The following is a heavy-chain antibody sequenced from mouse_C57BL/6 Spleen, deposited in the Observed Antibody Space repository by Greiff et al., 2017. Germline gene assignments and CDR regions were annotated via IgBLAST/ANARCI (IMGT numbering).Heavy chain of an antibody. D-gene: IGHD2-3*01. CDR1: GYSFTGYY. J-gene: IGHJ2*01. CDR2: INPSTGGT. Sequence: VQLKQSGPELVKPGASVKISCKASGYSFTGYYMNWVKQSPEKSLEWIGEINPSTGGTTYNQKFKAKATLTVDKSSSTAYMQLKSLTSEDSAVYYCARRGWLLRLYYFDYWGQGTTLTVSS. CDR3: ARRGWLLRLYYFDY. V-gene: IGHV1-42*01.